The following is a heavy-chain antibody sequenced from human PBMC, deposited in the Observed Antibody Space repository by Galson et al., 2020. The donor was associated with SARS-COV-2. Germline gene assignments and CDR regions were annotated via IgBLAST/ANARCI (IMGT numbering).Heavy chain of an antibody. CDR1: GFTFSSYG. J-gene: IGHJ4*02. CDR2: IWYDGSNK. V-gene: IGHV3-33*06. Sequence: GGSLRLSCAASGFTFSSYGMHWVRQAPGKGLEWVAVIWYDGSNKYYADSVKGRFTISRDNSKNTLYLQMNSLRAEDTAVYDCAKGASPYCGGDCYSAYFDYWGQGTLVTVSS. CDR3: AKGASPYCGGDCYSAYFDY. D-gene: IGHD2-21*01.